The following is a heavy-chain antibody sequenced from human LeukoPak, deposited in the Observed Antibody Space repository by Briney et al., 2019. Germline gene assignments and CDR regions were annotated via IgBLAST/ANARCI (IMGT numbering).Heavy chain of an antibody. CDR2: MNPNSGNT. J-gene: IGHJ6*03. CDR1: GYTFTSYD. CDR3: ARAPREMYYDFWSGYYTDYYYYMDV. Sequence: ASVKVSCKASGYTFTSYDINWVRQATGQGLEWMGWMNPNSGNTGYAQKFQGRVTMTRNTSISTAYMELSSLRSEDTAVYYCARAPREMYYDFWSGYYTDYYYYMDVWGKGTTVTVSS. D-gene: IGHD3-3*01. V-gene: IGHV1-8*01.